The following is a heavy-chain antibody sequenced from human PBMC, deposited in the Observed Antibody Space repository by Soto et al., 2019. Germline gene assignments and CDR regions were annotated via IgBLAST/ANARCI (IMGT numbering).Heavy chain of an antibody. J-gene: IGHJ6*02. CDR3: ARYSRPYYYYYGMDV. D-gene: IGHD6-13*01. CDR1: GGSFSGYY. CDR2: INHSGST. V-gene: IGHV4-34*01. Sequence: KASETLSLTCAVYGGSFSGYYWSWIRQPPGKGLEWIGEINHSGSTNYNPSLKSRVTISVDTSKNQFSLKLSSVTAADTAVYYCARYSRPYYYYYGMDVWGQGTTVTVSS.